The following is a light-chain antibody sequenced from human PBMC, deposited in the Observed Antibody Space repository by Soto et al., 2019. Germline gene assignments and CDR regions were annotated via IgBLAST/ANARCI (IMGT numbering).Light chain of an antibody. V-gene: IGLV2-14*02. CDR3: SSYTDSSNYV. CDR2: QVT. Sequence: QSALTQPASVSGSPGQSITISCTGSSSDVGSYNLVSWYQQQPGKAPKLMIYQVTNRPSGVSNRFSGSRSGNTASLTISGLQAEDEADYYCSSYTDSSNYVFGTGTQLTVL. J-gene: IGLJ1*01. CDR1: SSDVGSYNL.